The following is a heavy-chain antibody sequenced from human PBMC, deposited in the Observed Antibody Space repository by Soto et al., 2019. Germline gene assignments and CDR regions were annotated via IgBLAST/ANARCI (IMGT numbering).Heavy chain of an antibody. CDR2: IYSGGST. Sequence: EVQVVETGGGLIQPGGSLRLSCAASGFTVSSNYMSWVRQAPGKGLEWVSVIYSGGSTYYADSVKGRFTISRDNSKNTLYLQMNSLRAEDTAVYYCAREGLYYGSGSYYNPYFDYWGQGTLVTVSS. D-gene: IGHD3-10*01. CDR1: GFTVSSNY. CDR3: AREGLYYGSGSYYNPYFDY. V-gene: IGHV3-53*02. J-gene: IGHJ4*02.